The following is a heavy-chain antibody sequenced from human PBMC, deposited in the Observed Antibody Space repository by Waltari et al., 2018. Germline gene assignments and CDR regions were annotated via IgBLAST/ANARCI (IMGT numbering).Heavy chain of an antibody. J-gene: IGHJ4*02. D-gene: IGHD2-21*02. CDR2: VHGSGKT. V-gene: IGHV4-4*02. Sequence: QLRLQESGPGLVRPSGTLSLTCDVSGDSVSSTYWWSWVRQSPGKGLEWIGQVHGSGKTNYNPSFASRVSVSLHTPANQFSLTVTSATAADTAVYYCGRDRDRGLYLDSWGQGTLVTVSP. CDR3: GRDRDRGLYLDS. CDR1: GDSVSSTYW.